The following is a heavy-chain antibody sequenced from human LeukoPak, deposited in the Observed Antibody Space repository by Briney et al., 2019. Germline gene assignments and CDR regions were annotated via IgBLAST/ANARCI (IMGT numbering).Heavy chain of an antibody. V-gene: IGHV3-21*01. CDR3: ANFQTVGVKPFEH. Sequence: PGGSLRLSCAASGFTFSIDGMNWVRQAPGKGLEWVSSISPDSNFMPQPESVKGRFTISRDNAKNSLYLQMESLRVEDTAVYYCANFQTVGVKPFEHWGQGTLVTVSS. CDR1: GFTFSIDG. D-gene: IGHD1-26*01. CDR2: ISPDSNFM. J-gene: IGHJ5*02.